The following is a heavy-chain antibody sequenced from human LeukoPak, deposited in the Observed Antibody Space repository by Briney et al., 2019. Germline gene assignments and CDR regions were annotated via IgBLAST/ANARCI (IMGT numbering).Heavy chain of an antibody. CDR3: AKNGGNSDLEY. CDR2: VYHSGAT. J-gene: IGHJ4*02. V-gene: IGHV4-4*02. D-gene: IGHD4-23*01. CDR1: GDSISSTGC. Sequence: PSETLSLTCTVSGDSISSTGCWTWVRQPPGEGLEWIGEVYHSGATNYNPSLKSRVTMSVDKSKNQSTLKVNSVTAADTAVYYCAKNGGNSDLEYWGQGTLVTVSS.